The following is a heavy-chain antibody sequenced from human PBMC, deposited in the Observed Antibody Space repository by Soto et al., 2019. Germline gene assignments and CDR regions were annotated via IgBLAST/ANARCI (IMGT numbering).Heavy chain of an antibody. CDR1: GYTLTELS. J-gene: IGHJ6*02. CDR2: FDPEDGET. Sequence: ASVKVSCKVSGYTLTELSMHWVRQAPGKGLEWMGGFDPEDGETIYAQKFQGRVTMTEDTSTDTAYMELSSLRSEDTAVYYCATNDFWSGYFARYYYGMDVWGQGTTVTVAS. CDR3: ATNDFWSGYFARYYYGMDV. D-gene: IGHD3-3*01. V-gene: IGHV1-24*01.